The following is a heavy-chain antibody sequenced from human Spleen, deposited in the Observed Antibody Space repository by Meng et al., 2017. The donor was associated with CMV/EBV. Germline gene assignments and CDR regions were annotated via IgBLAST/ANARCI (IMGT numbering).Heavy chain of an antibody. D-gene: IGHD6-13*01. CDR2: IYYTGST. J-gene: IGHJ6*02. Sequence: SETLSLTCTVSGYSMTSGFYWVWIRQPPGKGLEWIGYIYYTGSTNYNPSLKSRVAISIDTSKNQLSLTLTSVTAADTAVYYCARELFSSSSRYYYGMDVWGQGTPVTVSS. CDR1: GYSMTSGFY. CDR3: ARELFSSSSRYYYGMDV. V-gene: IGHV4-59*01.